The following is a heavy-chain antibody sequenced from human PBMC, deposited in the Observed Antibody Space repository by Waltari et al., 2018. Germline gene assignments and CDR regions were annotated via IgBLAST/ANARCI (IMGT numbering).Heavy chain of an antibody. CDR2: IYYSGST. CDR3: ASSKDTAMAGPYYYYYMDV. D-gene: IGHD5-18*01. Sequence: QVQLQESGPGLVKPSETLSLTCTVSGGSISSYYWSWIRQPPGKGLEWIGYIYYSGSTNYNPSLKSRVTISVDTSKNQCSLKLSSVTAADTAVYYCASSKDTAMAGPYYYYYMDVWGKGTTVTISS. CDR1: GGSISSYY. V-gene: IGHV4-59*01. J-gene: IGHJ6*03.